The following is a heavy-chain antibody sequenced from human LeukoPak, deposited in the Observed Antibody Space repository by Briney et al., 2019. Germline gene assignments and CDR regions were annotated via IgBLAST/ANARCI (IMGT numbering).Heavy chain of an antibody. CDR2: IRSKTYGGTT. CDR1: GFTFGDYA. CDR3: SRDRTLYSSYAFHC. V-gene: IGHV3-49*04. J-gene: IGHJ4*02. Sequence: PGRSLRLSCTASGFTFGDYAMNWVRQAPGKGLEWVGFIRSKTYGGTTEYAASVKGRFTISRDDSKSIAYLQMNSLNTEDTAVYYCSRDRTLYSSYAFHCWGQGTLVTVSS. D-gene: IGHD4-11*01.